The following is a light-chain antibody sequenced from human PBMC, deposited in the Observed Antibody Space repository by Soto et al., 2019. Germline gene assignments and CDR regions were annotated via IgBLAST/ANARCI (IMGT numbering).Light chain of an antibody. J-gene: IGLJ1*01. V-gene: IGLV2-8*01. Sequence: QSALTQPPSASGSPGQSVTISCTGTSSDIGGYYYVSWYQQHPGKAPKLMIYEVSKRPSGVPGRFSGSKSGNTASLTISGLQTEDEADYYCSSDAGSNNFAFGTGTKVTVL. CDR2: EVS. CDR3: SSDAGSNNFA. CDR1: SSDIGGYYY.